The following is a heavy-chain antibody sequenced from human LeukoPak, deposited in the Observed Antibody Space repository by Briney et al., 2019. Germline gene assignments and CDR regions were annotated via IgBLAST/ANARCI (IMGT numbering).Heavy chain of an antibody. Sequence: PSQTLSLTCTVSGGSISSESYYWSWIRQPAGKGLEWIGRIYTSGSTNYNPSLKSRVTISVDTFKNQFSLKLNSVTAADTAVYYCARVMAVNPDWFDPWGQGTLVTVSS. CDR1: GGSISSESYY. CDR2: IYTSGST. CDR3: ARVMAVNPDWFDP. D-gene: IGHD5-24*01. J-gene: IGHJ5*02. V-gene: IGHV4-61*02.